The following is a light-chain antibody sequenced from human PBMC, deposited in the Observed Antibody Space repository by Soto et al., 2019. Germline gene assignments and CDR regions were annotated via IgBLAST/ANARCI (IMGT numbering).Light chain of an antibody. CDR1: SSNIGAGYD. J-gene: IGLJ1*01. V-gene: IGLV1-40*01. Sequence: QAVVTQPPSVSGAPGQRVTISCTGSSSNIGAGYDVHWYQQLPGTAPKLLIYGNFNRPSGVPDRFSGSKSGTSASLAITGLQAEDEADYYCGTWDSSLSAYVFGTGTKVTVL. CDR2: GNF. CDR3: GTWDSSLSAYV.